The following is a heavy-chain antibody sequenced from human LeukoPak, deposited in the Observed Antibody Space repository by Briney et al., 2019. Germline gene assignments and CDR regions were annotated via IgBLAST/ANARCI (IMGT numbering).Heavy chain of an antibody. CDR3: ARGTPEYIVATTPFDY. CDR2: ISAYNGNT. V-gene: IGHV1-18*01. CDR1: GYTFTSYG. Sequence: GASVKVSCKASGYTFTSYGISWVRQAPGQGLEWMGWISAYNGNTNYAQKLQGRVTMTTDTSTSTAYMELSRLRSDDTAVYYCARGTPEYIVATTPFDYWGQGTLVTVSS. J-gene: IGHJ4*02. D-gene: IGHD5-12*01.